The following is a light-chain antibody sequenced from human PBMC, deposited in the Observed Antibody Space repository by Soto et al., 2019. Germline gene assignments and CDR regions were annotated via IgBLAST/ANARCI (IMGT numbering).Light chain of an antibody. J-gene: IGKJ3*01. Sequence: DIQMTQSPSSLSASVGDRVTITCRASQSISTYLNWYQQKPGKAPKLLIFGASSLQGGVASRFSGSVSGTDFTLTVTNLQPEDFSAYYCHQSHTLPFTFGPGTKVEIK. CDR3: HQSHTLPFT. V-gene: IGKV1-39*01. CDR2: GAS. CDR1: QSISTY.